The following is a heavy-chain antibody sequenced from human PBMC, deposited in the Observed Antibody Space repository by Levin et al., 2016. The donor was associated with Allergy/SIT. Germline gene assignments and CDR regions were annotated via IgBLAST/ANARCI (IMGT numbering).Heavy chain of an antibody. CDR2: IKQDGSEK. CDR3: VKDRVYSSSWYYFDY. Sequence: WIRQPPGKGLEWVANIKQDGSEKYYVDSVKGRFTISRDNAKNSLYLQMSSLRAEDTAVYYCVKDRVYSSSWYYFDYWGQGTLVTVSS. J-gene: IGHJ4*02. V-gene: IGHV3-7*01. D-gene: IGHD6-13*01.